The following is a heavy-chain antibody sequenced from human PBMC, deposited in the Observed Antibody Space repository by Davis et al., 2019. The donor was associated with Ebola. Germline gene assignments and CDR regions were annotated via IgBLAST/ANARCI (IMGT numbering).Heavy chain of an antibody. J-gene: IGHJ4*02. CDR2: INIDGSRT. Sequence: HTGGSLRLSCAASGFTFSDYWMHWVRQAPGKGLVWVSRINIDGSRTSYADSVQGRFTISRDKSKNMLYLQMNSLRAEDTAVYYCGRVADMATINAIDSWGQGTLATVSS. D-gene: IGHD5-24*01. CDR1: GFTFSDYW. V-gene: IGHV3-74*01. CDR3: GRVADMATINAIDS.